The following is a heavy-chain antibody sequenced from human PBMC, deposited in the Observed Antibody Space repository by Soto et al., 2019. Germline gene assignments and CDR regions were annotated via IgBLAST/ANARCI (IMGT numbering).Heavy chain of an antibody. Sequence: QITLKESGPTLVKPTQTLTLTCTFSGFSLSTSGVGVGWIRQPPGKALEWLAPIYWDDDKRYSPSLKSRLTITKDTSKSQVVLTMTNMDPVDTATYYCAHIESGIAVADDAFDIWGQGTMVTVSS. CDR1: GFSLSTSGVG. J-gene: IGHJ3*02. CDR2: IYWDDDK. CDR3: AHIESGIAVADDAFDI. D-gene: IGHD6-19*01. V-gene: IGHV2-5*02.